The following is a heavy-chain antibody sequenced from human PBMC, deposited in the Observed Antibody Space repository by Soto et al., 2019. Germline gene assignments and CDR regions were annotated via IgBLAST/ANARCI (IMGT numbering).Heavy chain of an antibody. V-gene: IGHV3-30-3*01. CDR2: ISYDGSNK. CDR1: GFTFSSYA. J-gene: IGHJ6*02. CDR3: ARDLRGSYYSYYGMDV. Sequence: QVQLVESGGGVVQPGRSLRLSCAASGFTFSSYAMHWVRQAPGKGLEWVAVISYDGSNKYYADSVKGRFTISRDNSKNTLDLQMNSLRAEDTAVYYCARDLRGSYYSYYGMDVWGQGTTVTVSS. D-gene: IGHD3-16*01.